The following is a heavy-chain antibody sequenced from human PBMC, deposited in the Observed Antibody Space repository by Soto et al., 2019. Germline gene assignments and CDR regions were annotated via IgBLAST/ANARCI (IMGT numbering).Heavy chain of an antibody. CDR3: ARGRVWDYYDSSGYYYKDDAFDI. CDR2: IIPILGIA. V-gene: IGHV1-69*02. J-gene: IGHJ3*02. Sequence: QVQLVQSGAEVKKPGSSVKVSCKASGGTFSSYTISWVRQAPGQGLEWMGRIIPILGIANYAQKFQGRVTITADKSTSTAYMELSSLRSEDTAVYSCARGRVWDYYDSSGYYYKDDAFDIWGQGTMVTVSS. D-gene: IGHD3-22*01. CDR1: GGTFSSYT.